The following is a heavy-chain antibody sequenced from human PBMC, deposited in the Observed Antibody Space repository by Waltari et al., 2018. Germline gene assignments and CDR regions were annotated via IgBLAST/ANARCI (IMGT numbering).Heavy chain of an antibody. J-gene: IGHJ5*02. CDR1: GDSVSNSFL. Sequence: QLQLRESGPGLVKPSGTLSLSCAVSGDSVSNSFLWHWVRQSPQKRLEWIGQVHGSGRTNYNPSFASRVSVSIDTSNNQFSLRVPSATAADTAIYYCARDRGRGLYLDTWGPGILVTVSP. V-gene: IGHV4-4*02. CDR3: ARDRGRGLYLDT. CDR2: VHGSGRT. D-gene: IGHD2-15*01.